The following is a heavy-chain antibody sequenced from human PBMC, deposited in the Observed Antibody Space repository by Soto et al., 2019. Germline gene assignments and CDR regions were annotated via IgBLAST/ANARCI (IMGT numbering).Heavy chain of an antibody. CDR1: GYTFTNFG. D-gene: IGHD3-16*01. J-gene: IGHJ4*02. CDR3: ARGGTPIDY. Sequence: QVQLVQSGAEVKKPGASVKVSCKASGYTFTNFGISWVRQAPGQGLEWMGWISAYNGNTNYAQKFQGRVTMTTDTSMSTAYMEVRILRFDDTAVYYCARGGTPIDYGGQGTLVTVSS. V-gene: IGHV1-18*01. CDR2: ISAYNGNT.